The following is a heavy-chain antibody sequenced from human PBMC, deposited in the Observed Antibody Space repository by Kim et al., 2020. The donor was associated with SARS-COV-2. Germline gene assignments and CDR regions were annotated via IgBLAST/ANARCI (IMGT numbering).Heavy chain of an antibody. CDR3: ARGHYDFWSGYYHFDY. J-gene: IGHJ4*02. V-gene: IGHV1-8*01. CDR1: GYTFTSYD. Sequence: ASVKVSCKASGYTFTSYDINWVRQATGQGLEWMGWMNPNSGNTGYAQKFQGRVTMTRNTSISTAYMELSSLRSEDTAVYYCARGHYDFWSGYYHFDYWGQGTLVTVSS. D-gene: IGHD3-3*01. CDR2: MNPNSGNT.